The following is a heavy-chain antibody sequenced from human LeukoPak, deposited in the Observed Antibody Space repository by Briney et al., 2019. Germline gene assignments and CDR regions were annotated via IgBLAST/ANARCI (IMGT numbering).Heavy chain of an antibody. J-gene: IGHJ4*02. CDR1: GGSISNGSYY. CDR3: ARARIQLWLPRSSYYFDY. CDR2: IYYSGST. V-gene: IGHV4-31*03. Sequence: SETLSLTCIVSGGSISNGSYYWSWIRQQPGKGLEWIGYIYYSGSTSYNPSLKSRVTISVDTSKNQFSLKLSSVTAADTAVFYCARARIQLWLPRSSYYFDYWGQGTLVTVSS. D-gene: IGHD5-18*01.